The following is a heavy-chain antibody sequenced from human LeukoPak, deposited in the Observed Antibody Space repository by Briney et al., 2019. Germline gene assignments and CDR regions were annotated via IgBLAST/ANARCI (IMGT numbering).Heavy chain of an antibody. D-gene: IGHD6-19*01. CDR1: GYIFINYG. J-gene: IGHJ4*02. CDR3: ARDVSRGYSSGRAGH. CDR2: ISPYNGNT. Sequence: ASVKVSCKASGYIFINYGINWVRQAPGQGLEWLGWISPYNGNTKFAQNLRGRVTMTTGTSTSTGYLELRSLRPDDTAVYYCARDVSRGYSSGRAGHWGQGTLVLVSS. V-gene: IGHV1-18*04.